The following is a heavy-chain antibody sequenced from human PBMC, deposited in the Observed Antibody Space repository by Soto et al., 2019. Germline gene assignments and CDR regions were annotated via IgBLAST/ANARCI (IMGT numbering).Heavy chain of an antibody. V-gene: IGHV4-59*01. CDR3: ARGLRRQLLNWFDP. Sequence: SETLSLTCTVSVGSSSSYYWSWIRQPPGKGLEWIGYIYYIGSTNYNPSLKSRVTISVDTSKNQFSLKLSSVTAADTAVYYCARGLRRQLLNWFDPWGQGTLVTVSS. CDR2: IYYIGST. J-gene: IGHJ5*02. CDR1: VGSSSSYY. D-gene: IGHD2-2*01.